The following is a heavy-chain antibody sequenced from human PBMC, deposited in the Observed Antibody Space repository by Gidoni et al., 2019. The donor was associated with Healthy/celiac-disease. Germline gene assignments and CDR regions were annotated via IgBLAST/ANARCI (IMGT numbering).Heavy chain of an antibody. CDR1: GYTFTSYG. CDR2: ISAYNGNT. CDR3: ASVACSSTSCYYYYYGMDV. D-gene: IGHD2-2*01. V-gene: IGHV1-18*01. J-gene: IGHJ6*02. Sequence: QVQLAQSGAEVKKPGASVKVACKASGYTFTSYGRSWVRQAPVQGLEWMGWISAYNGNTTYAQNLQGRVTLTTNTSTSTAYMALRRLSSDDTAVYYCASVACSSTSCYYYYYGMDVWGQGTTVTVSS.